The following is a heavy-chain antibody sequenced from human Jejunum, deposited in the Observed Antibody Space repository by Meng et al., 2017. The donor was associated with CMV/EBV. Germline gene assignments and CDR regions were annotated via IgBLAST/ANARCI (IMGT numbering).Heavy chain of an antibody. D-gene: IGHD2-8*01. V-gene: IGHV1-18*01. CDR3: AREGAKYCTNGVCYFDY. CDR1: DFSFSDYD. Sequence: QVQLVQSATEVKKPGTSVKVSCKVSDFSFSDYDISWVRQAPGQGLEWMGWISSYKDNTKYAEKFQGRVTMTTDTSASTAYMELRSLRSDDTAVYYCAREGAKYCTNGVCYFDYWGQGTLVTVSS. CDR2: ISSYKDNT. J-gene: IGHJ4*02.